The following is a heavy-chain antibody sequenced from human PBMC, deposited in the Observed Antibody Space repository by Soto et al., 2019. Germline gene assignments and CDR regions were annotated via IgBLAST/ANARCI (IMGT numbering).Heavy chain of an antibody. CDR3: ARTRYDFWSGYVVDY. CDR2: ISSSGSTI. Sequence: GGSLRLSCAASGFTFSDYYMSWIRQAPGKGLVWVSYISSSGSTIYYADSVKGRFTISRDNAKNSLYLQMNSLRAEDTAVYYCARTRYDFWSGYVVDYWGQGTLVTVSS. D-gene: IGHD3-3*01. J-gene: IGHJ4*02. CDR1: GFTFSDYY. V-gene: IGHV3-11*01.